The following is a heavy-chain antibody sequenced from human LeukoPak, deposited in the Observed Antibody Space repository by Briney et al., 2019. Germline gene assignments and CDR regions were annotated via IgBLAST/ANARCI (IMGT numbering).Heavy chain of an antibody. CDR2: VKQDVSEK. Sequence: GGSLRLSCAASGFTFSSHWMNWVRQGPGKGLEWVAGVKQDVSEKYYVDSVKGRFTISGDSAKNSLFLQMNSLRVDDTAVYYCARAPLTWDILTGRTPDAFDIWGQGTMVTVSS. CDR3: ARAPLTWDILTGRTPDAFDI. CDR1: GFTFSSHW. J-gene: IGHJ3*02. V-gene: IGHV3-7*01. D-gene: IGHD3-9*01.